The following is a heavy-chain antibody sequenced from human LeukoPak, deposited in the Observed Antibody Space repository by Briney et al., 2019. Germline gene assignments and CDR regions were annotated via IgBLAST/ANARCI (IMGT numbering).Heavy chain of an antibody. J-gene: IGHJ4*02. CDR1: GGSISSYY. V-gene: IGHV4-59*01. D-gene: IGHD5-18*01. Sequence: PSETLSLTCTVSGGSISSYYWSWIRQPPGKGLEWIGYIYYSGSTNYNPSLKSRVTISVDTSKNQFSLKLSSVTAADTAVYYCANSPVDTAMGSFDYWGQGTLVTVPS. CDR3: ANSPVDTAMGSFDY. CDR2: IYYSGST.